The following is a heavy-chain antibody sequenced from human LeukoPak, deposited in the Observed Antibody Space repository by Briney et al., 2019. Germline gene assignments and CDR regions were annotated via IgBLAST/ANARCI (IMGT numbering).Heavy chain of an antibody. CDR3: AHTSTGWYYFDH. J-gene: IGHJ4*02. CDR1: GFTFSGYG. D-gene: IGHD6-19*01. CDR2: IRYDGSNI. Sequence: GGSLRLSCAASGFTFSGYGMHWVRQAPGKGPEWVAFIRYDGSNIYYADSVKGRFTISRDSSKNTLYLQMNSLRAEDTAVYFCAHTSTGWYYFDHWGQGTLVTVSS. V-gene: IGHV3-30*02.